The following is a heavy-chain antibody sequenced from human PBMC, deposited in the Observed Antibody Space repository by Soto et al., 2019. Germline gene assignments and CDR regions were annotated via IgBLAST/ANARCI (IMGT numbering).Heavy chain of an antibody. CDR1: GGTFSRYA. Sequence: SVKVSCKASGGTFSRYAISWVRQAPGQGLEWMGGIIPIFGTANYAQKFQGRVTITADESTSTAYMELSSLRFEDTAVYYCAREILGPNTTGCIDPWGQGTLVTVSS. D-gene: IGHD1-26*01. CDR3: AREILGPNTTGCIDP. J-gene: IGHJ5*02. CDR2: IIPIFGTA. V-gene: IGHV1-69*13.